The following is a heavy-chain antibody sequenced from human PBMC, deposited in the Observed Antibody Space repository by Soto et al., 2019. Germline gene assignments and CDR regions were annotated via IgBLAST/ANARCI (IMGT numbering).Heavy chain of an antibody. CDR3: ARFHYYGSGSYFDY. J-gene: IGHJ4*02. CDR1: GFSLSTSGMC. D-gene: IGHD3-10*01. CDR2: IDWDDDK. V-gene: IGHV2-70*11. Sequence: SGPTLVNPTQTLTLTCTFSGFSLSTSGMCVSWIRQPPGKALEWLARIDWDDDKYYSTSLKTRLTISKDTSKNQVVLTMTNMDPVDTATYYCARFHYYGSGSYFDYWGQGTLVTVSS.